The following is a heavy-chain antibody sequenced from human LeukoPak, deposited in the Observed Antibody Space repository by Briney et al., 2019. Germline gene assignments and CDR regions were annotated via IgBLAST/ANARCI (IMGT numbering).Heavy chain of an antibody. V-gene: IGHV4-4*09. D-gene: IGHD6-6*01. CDR1: GGSISSHY. CDR3: ARQEREYSSFSDYYYMDV. Sequence: SETLSLTCTVSGGSISSHYWSWIRQPPGKGLEWIGYIYTSGSTNYNPSLKSRVTISVDTSKNQFSLKLSSVTAADTAVYYCARQEREYSSFSDYYYMDVWGKGTTVTVSS. CDR2: IYTSGST. J-gene: IGHJ6*03.